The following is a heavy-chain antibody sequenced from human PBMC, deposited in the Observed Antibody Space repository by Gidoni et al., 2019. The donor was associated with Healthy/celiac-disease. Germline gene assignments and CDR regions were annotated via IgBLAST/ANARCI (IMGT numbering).Heavy chain of an antibody. D-gene: IGHD3-10*01. CDR2: IIPIFGTA. Sequence: QVQLVQSGAEVKKPGSSVKVSCKASGGTFSSYASSWVRQAPGQGLEWMGGIIPIFGTANYAQKFQGRVTITADESTSTAYMELSSLRSEDTAVYYCARDCYYGSGSYTYYFDYWGQGTLVTVSS. J-gene: IGHJ4*02. V-gene: IGHV1-69*01. CDR1: GGTFSSYA. CDR3: ARDCYYGSGSYTYYFDY.